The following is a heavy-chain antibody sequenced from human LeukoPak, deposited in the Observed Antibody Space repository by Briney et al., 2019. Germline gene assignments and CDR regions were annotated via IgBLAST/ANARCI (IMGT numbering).Heavy chain of an antibody. D-gene: IGHD6-13*01. CDR3: ARSSSWFNYNWFDP. J-gene: IGHJ5*02. CDR2: IYTSGST. V-gene: IGHV4-4*07. Sequence: SETLSLTCTVSGGSISSYYWSWIRQPAGKGLEWIGRIYTSGSTNYNPSLKSRVTMSVDTSKNQFSLKLSSVTAADTAVYYCARSSSWFNYNWFDPWGQGTLVTVSS. CDR1: GGSISSYY.